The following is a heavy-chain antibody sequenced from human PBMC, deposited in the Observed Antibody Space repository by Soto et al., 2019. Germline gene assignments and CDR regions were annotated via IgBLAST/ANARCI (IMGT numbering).Heavy chain of an antibody. Sequence: GGSLRLSCAASGFTFSSYGMHWVRQAPGKGLEWVAVISYDGSNKYYADSVKGRFTISRDNSKNTLYLQMNSLRAEDTAVYYCAKDGTPSQGWQASWGQGTLVTVSS. CDR2: ISYDGSNK. D-gene: IGHD6-13*01. V-gene: IGHV3-30*18. CDR1: GFTFSSYG. J-gene: IGHJ4*02. CDR3: AKDGTPSQGWQAS.